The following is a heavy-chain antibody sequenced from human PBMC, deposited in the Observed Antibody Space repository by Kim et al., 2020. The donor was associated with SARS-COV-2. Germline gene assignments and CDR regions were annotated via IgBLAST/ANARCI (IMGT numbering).Heavy chain of an antibody. V-gene: IGHV4-34*01. CDR1: GGSFSGYY. CDR3: ARGLSGAYFDY. J-gene: IGHJ4*02. CDR2: INHSGST. D-gene: IGHD6-25*01. Sequence: SETLSLTCAVYGGSFSGYYWSWIRQPPGKGLEWIGEINHSGSTNYNPSLKSRVTISVDTSKNQFSLKLSSVTAADTAVYYYARGLSGAYFDYWGQGTLVT.